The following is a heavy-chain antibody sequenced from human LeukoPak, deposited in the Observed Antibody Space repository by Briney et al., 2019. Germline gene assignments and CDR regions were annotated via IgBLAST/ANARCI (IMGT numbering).Heavy chain of an antibody. CDR1: GGTFSSYA. D-gene: IGHD3-22*01. CDR2: IIPILGIA. Sequence: ASVKVSCKASGGTFSSYAIGWVRQAPGQGLEWMGRIIPILGIANYAQKFQGRVTITADKSTSTAYMELSSLRSEDTAVYYCARGPYDSSGYYLSSRESNAFDIWGQGTMVTVSS. CDR3: ARGPYDSSGYYLSSRESNAFDI. V-gene: IGHV1-69*04. J-gene: IGHJ3*02.